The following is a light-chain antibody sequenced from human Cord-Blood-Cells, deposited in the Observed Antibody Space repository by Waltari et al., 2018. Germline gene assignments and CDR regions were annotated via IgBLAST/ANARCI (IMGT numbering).Light chain of an antibody. J-gene: IGLJ2*01. V-gene: IGLV2-23*01. CDR2: EGS. CDR1: SSDVGSYNL. CDR3: CSYAGSSTCVV. Sequence: QSALTQPASVSGSPGQSITISCTGTSSDVGSYNLVSWDQQHPSKDPKLMIYEGSKRPSGVSNRFSGSKSGNTASLTIAGLQAEDEADYYCCSYAGSSTCVVFGGGTKLTVL.